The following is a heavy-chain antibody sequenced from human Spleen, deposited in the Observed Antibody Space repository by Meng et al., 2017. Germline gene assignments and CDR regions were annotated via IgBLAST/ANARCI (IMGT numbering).Heavy chain of an antibody. J-gene: IGHJ4*02. CDR2: INHSGST. D-gene: IGHD4-11*01. CDR1: GGSCSDYC. Sequence: QVQLKQGGAGPLKPSATLSLSSGVTGGSCSDYCWSWIRQPPGKGLEWIGEINHSGSTNYNPSLESRATISVDTSQNNLSLKLSSVTAADSAVYYCARGPTTMAHDFDYWGQGTLVTVSS. V-gene: IGHV4-34*01. CDR3: ARGPTTMAHDFDY.